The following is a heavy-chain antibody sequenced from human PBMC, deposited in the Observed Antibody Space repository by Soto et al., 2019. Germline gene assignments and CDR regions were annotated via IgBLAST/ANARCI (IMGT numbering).Heavy chain of an antibody. Sequence: EVQLLESGGGLVQPGGSLRLSCTASGFTFTTYAMSWVRQAPGKGLEWVSSLSTSGSSTYYADSVKGRFTISRDNSKNTLYLQMNSLSADDTAVYYCAKAARLLDYWAQGTLVTVSS. V-gene: IGHV3-23*01. D-gene: IGHD6-25*01. CDR2: LSTSGSST. CDR3: AKAARLLDY. J-gene: IGHJ4*02. CDR1: GFTFTTYA.